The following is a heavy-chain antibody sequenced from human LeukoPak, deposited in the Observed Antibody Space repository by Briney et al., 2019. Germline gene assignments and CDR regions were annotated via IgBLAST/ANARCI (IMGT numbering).Heavy chain of an antibody. Sequence: GGSLRLSCAASGFTVSSNYMSWVRQAPGQGLEWVSVIYSGGSTYYADSVKGRFTVSRDISKNTVYLQMNSLRAEDTAVYYCARTYGDYVYILGYWGQGTLVTVSS. CDR3: ARTYGDYVYILGY. D-gene: IGHD4-17*01. CDR1: GFTVSSNY. J-gene: IGHJ4*02. V-gene: IGHV3-53*01. CDR2: IYSGGST.